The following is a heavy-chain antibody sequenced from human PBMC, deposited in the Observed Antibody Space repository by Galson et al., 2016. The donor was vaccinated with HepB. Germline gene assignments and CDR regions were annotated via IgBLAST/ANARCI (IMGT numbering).Heavy chain of an antibody. V-gene: IGHV3-74*03. J-gene: IGHJ4*02. D-gene: IGHD1-26*01. CDR1: GFTFSAYW. CDR2: ISPDGSNT. Sequence: SLILSCAASGFTFSAYWMHWVRQAPGKGLVWVSRISPDGSNTNYAYADSVQGRFTISRDNAKNTLYLQMSSLRVEDTAVYYCSRTTWENSFESWGQGTLVTVSS. CDR3: SRTTWENSFES.